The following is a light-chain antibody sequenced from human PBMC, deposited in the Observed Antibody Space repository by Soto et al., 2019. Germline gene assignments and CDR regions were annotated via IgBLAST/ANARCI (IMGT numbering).Light chain of an antibody. CDR1: VSDVGGYNF. Sequence: QSALTQPASVSGSPGQSITIYCTGTVSDVGGYNFVSWYQQHPGKAPKLIIYEVTNRPSGISNRFSGSKSANTASLTISGLQAQDEAHYYCSSYTSSFTLVFGGGTKVTVL. J-gene: IGLJ3*02. CDR2: EVT. V-gene: IGLV2-14*01. CDR3: SSYTSSFTLV.